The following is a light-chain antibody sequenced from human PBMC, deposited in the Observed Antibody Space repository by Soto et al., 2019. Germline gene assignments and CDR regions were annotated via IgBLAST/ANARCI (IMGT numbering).Light chain of an antibody. CDR1: SSNIGNNY. V-gene: IGLV1-51*01. CDR3: GTWDSSLSAYVV. Sequence: QSVLTQPHSVSAAPGQKVTISCSGSSSNIGNNYVSWYQQLPGTAPKLLMYDNNKRPSGIPDRFSGSKSGTSATLGITGLQTGDEADYYCGTWDSSLSAYVVFGGGTKLTVL. J-gene: IGLJ2*01. CDR2: DNN.